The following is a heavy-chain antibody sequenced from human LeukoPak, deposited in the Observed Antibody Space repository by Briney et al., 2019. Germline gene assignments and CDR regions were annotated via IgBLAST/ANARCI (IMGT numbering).Heavy chain of an antibody. D-gene: IGHD3-22*01. CDR1: GFIFSSYG. CDR2: IRYDGSNK. J-gene: IGHJ4*02. Sequence: GGSLRLSCAASGFIFSSYGMHWVRQAPGKGLEWVAFIRYDGSNKYYADSVKGRFTISRDNAKNSLYLQMNSLRAEDTAVYHCARVFDYDSSGYYYDFDYWGQGTLVTVSS. V-gene: IGHV3-30*02. CDR3: ARVFDYDSSGYYYDFDY.